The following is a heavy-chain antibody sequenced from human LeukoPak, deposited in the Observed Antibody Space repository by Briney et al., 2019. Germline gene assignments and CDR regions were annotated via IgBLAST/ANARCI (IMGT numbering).Heavy chain of an antibody. CDR1: GYTFTSYD. CDR3: AIQDYDILTGYYNDAFDI. J-gene: IGHJ3*02. V-gene: IGHV1-8*01. Sequence: GASVKVSCKASGYTFTSYDINWVRQATGQGLEWMGWMNPNSGNTGYAQKFQGRVTLTRNTSISTAYMELSSLRSEDTAVYYCAIQDYDILTGYYNDAFDIWGQGTMVTVSS. CDR2: MNPNSGNT. D-gene: IGHD3-9*01.